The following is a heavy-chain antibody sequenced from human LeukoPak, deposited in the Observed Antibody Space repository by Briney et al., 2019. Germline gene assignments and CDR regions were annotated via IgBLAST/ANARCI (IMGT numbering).Heavy chain of an antibody. D-gene: IGHD2-2*01. CDR1: GFTLSIYW. Sequence: VGSLRLSGAASGFTLSIYWMNWVRQAPGKGLEWVANIKQDGSEKYYVDSVKGRFTISRDNAKNSLYLQMNSLRAEDTAVYYCARDGVEPGIYFDYWGQGALVTVSS. V-gene: IGHV3-7*01. CDR2: IKQDGSEK. J-gene: IGHJ4*02. CDR3: ARDGVEPGIYFDY.